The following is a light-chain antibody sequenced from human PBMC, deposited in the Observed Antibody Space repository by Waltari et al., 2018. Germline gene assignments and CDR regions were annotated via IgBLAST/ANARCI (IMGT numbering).Light chain of an antibody. J-gene: IGKJ3*01. V-gene: IGKV4-1*01. CDR2: WAS. Sequence: DILMTQSPASLSVSLAETATIHCKSSPSILNSSSNKNHVAWYQHKPGQPPRLLISWASSRESGVPDRFSGSGSGTDFTLTISGLQTEDVAVYSCQQYETTPLTFGPGTKVEI. CDR3: QQYETTPLT. CDR1: PSILNSSSNKNH.